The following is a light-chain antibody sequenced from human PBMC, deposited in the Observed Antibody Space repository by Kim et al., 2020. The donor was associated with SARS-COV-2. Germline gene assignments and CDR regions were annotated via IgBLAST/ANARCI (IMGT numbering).Light chain of an antibody. CDR1: RLGNKY. V-gene: IGLV3-1*01. J-gene: IGLJ2*01. CDR3: QAWDSTTTV. CDR2: QDT. Sequence: SYELPQPPSVSVSPGQTASITCSGDRLGNKYVCWYQQKPGQSPVVVIYQDTQRPSGIPERFSGSNSGNTATLTISGTQAMDEADYYCQAWDSTTTVFGGG.